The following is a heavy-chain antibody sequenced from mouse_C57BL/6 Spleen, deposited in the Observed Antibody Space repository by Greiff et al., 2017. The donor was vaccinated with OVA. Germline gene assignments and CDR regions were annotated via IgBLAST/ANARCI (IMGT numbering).Heavy chain of an antibody. D-gene: IGHD1-1*01. CDR1: GFTFTDYY. CDR3: ARYIGYYGSDY. Sequence: EVQVVESGGGLVQPGGSLSLSCAASGFTFTDYYMSWVRQPPGKALEWLGFIRNKANGYTTEYSASVKGRFTISRDNSQSILYLQMNALRAEDSATYYCARYIGYYGSDYWGQGTTLTVSS. V-gene: IGHV7-3*01. J-gene: IGHJ2*01. CDR2: IRNKANGYTT.